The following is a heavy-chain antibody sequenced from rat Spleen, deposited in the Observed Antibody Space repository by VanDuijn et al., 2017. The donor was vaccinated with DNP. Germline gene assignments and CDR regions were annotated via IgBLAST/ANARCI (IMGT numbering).Heavy chain of an antibody. J-gene: IGHJ3*01. CDR1: GFSLTSNS. CDR2: IAEGGST. CDR3: TRLPRYNIYWFAH. D-gene: IGHD1-4*01. V-gene: IGHV2S12*01. Sequence: QVQLKESGPGLVQPSQTLSLTCTVSGFSLTSNSVHWVRQPPGKGLEWIAAIAEGGSTYYNSALKSRLSISRDTSKGQVFWKINSLQTEDSSMYFCTRLPRYNIYWFAHWGQGTLVTVSS.